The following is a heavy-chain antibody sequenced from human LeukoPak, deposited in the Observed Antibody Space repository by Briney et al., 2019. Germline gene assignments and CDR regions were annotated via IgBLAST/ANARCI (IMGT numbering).Heavy chain of an antibody. V-gene: IGHV4-61*02. CDR1: GGSISSGSYY. Sequence: PSETLSLTCTVSGGSISSGSYYWSWIRQPAGKGLEWIGRIYTSGSTNYNPSLKSRLTISVDTSKNQFSLKLSSVTAADTAVYYCARGQRDYFDYWGQGTLVTVSS. CDR3: ARGQRDYFDY. J-gene: IGHJ4*02. CDR2: IYTSGST.